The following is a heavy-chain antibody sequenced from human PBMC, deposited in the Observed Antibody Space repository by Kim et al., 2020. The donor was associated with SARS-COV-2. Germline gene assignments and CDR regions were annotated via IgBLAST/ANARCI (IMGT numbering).Heavy chain of an antibody. Sequence: SETLSLTCTVSGGSISTSTYYWGWIRQPPGKGLEWIGTIYYSGSTYYNPSLKSRVTISVDTSKNQFSLKLSSVTVADTAVYYCARHPKWFGEPTRMDVWGQGTTVTVSS. CDR2: IYYSGST. D-gene: IGHD3-10*01. CDR1: GGSISTSTYY. CDR3: ARHPKWFGEPTRMDV. J-gene: IGHJ6*02. V-gene: IGHV4-39*01.